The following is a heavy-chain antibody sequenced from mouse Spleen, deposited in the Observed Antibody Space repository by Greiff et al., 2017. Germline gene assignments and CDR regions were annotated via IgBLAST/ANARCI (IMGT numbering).Heavy chain of an antibody. V-gene: IGHV1-81*01. Sequence: VKLMESGAELARPGASVKLSCKASGYTFTSYGISWVKQRPGQGLEWIGEIYPRSGNTYYNEKFKGKATLTADKSSSTAYMELRSLTSEDSAVYFCAREHYGYRFAYWGQGTLVTVSA. CDR3: AREHYGYRFAY. J-gene: IGHJ3*01. CDR2: IYPRSGNT. CDR1: GYTFTSYG. D-gene: IGHD2-2*01.